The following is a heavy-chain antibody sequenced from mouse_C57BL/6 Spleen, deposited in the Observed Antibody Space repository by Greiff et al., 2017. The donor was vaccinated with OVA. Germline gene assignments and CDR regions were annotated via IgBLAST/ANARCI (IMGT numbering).Heavy chain of an antibody. CDR2: IYPGSGST. CDR1: GYTFTSYW. J-gene: IGHJ4*01. V-gene: IGHV1-55*01. CDR3: ARGDGYYYAMDY. Sequence: QVQLQQSGAELVKPGASVKMSCKASGYTFTSYWITWVKQRPGQGLEWIGDIYPGSGSTNYNEKFKSKATLTVDTSSSTAYMQLSSLTSEDSAVYYCARGDGYYYAMDYWGQGTSVTVSS. D-gene: IGHD2-3*01.